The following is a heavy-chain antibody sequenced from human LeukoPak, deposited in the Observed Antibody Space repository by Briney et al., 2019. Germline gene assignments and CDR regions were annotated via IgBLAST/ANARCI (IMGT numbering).Heavy chain of an antibody. V-gene: IGHV3-43*02. CDR2: ISGDGGDT. CDR3: AKDIKGYSSAYAMDV. J-gene: IGHJ6*02. CDR1: GFTFDDSA. Sequence: GGSLRISCAASGFTFDDSAMHWVRQAPGKGLEWVSYISGDGGDTYYADSVKGRSTISRDNSKNSLYLQMNSLRTEDSALYYCAKDIKGYSSAYAMDVWGQGTTVTVSS. D-gene: IGHD5-18*01.